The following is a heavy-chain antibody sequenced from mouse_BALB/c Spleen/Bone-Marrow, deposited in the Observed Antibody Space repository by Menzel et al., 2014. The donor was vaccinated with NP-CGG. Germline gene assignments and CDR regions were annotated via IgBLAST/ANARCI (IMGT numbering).Heavy chain of an antibody. CDR1: GYTFTSYY. J-gene: IGHJ2*01. CDR2: INPSNGGT. Sequence: VQGVESGAELVKPGASMKLSCKASGYTFTSYYMYWVKQRPGQGLEWIGEINPSNGGTNFNEKFKSKATLTVDKSSSTAYMQLSSLTSEDSAVYYCTRSTMITYFDYWGQGTTLTVSS. D-gene: IGHD2-4*01. CDR3: TRSTMITYFDY. V-gene: IGHV1S81*02.